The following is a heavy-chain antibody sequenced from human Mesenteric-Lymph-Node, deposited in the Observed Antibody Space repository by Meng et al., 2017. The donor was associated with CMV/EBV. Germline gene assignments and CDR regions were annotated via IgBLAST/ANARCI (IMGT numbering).Heavy chain of an antibody. D-gene: IGHD3-9*01. V-gene: IGHV3-21*03. J-gene: IGHJ6*02. Sequence: GGSLRPSCVAPGFTSSSYTMNWARQAPGKGLEWVASMTNSDSQIYYADSVKGRFTISRDNAKNSVSLQMNSLRAEDTAGYYCAGAPTSYDILTGYFPNGLDVWGQGTTVTVSS. CDR1: GFTSSSYT. CDR2: MTNSDSQI. CDR3: AGAPTSYDILTGYFPNGLDV.